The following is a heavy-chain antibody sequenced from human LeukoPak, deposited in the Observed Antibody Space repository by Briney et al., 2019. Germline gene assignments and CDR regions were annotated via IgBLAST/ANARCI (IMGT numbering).Heavy chain of an antibody. CDR1: GGSIGSYY. V-gene: IGHV4-59*01. J-gene: IGHJ2*01. CDR3: AGYGNYWDWYFDL. CDR2: IHYSGST. Sequence: KTSETLSLTCTVSGGSIGSYYWSWIRQPPGKGLEWIGYIHYSGSTNHNPSLKSRGTISIDTSKNQISLRLTSVTAADTAVYYCAGYGNYWDWYFDLWGRGTLVTVSS. D-gene: IGHD4-11*01.